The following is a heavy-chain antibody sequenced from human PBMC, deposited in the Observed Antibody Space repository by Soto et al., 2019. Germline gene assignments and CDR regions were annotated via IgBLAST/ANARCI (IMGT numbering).Heavy chain of an antibody. CDR2: VNPRRGDA. CDR3: ARDPGRPGQYCYFDL. J-gene: IGHJ2*01. CDR1: GYKFTNYY. D-gene: IGHD2-15*01. Sequence: QVVLVQSGAEVKKPGDSVKVSCKSSGYKFTNYYIHWVRQAPGQGPEWMGWVNPRRGDAIYAQQFQGWVTMTRDMATTTAYLEVNSLKPDDTAVYFCARDPGRPGQYCYFDLWGRGTLVTVSS. V-gene: IGHV1-2*04.